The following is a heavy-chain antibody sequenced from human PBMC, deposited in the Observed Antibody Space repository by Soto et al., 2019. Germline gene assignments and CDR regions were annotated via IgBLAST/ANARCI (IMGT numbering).Heavy chain of an antibody. Sequence: GASVKASCKASGYTFTSYDINWVRQATGQGLEWMGWMNPNSGNTGYAQKFQGRVTMTRNTSISTAYMELSSLRSEDTAVYYCAREKRYCSGGSCENAFDIWGQGTMVTVS. V-gene: IGHV1-8*01. CDR1: GYTFTSYD. CDR2: MNPNSGNT. J-gene: IGHJ3*02. CDR3: AREKRYCSGGSCENAFDI. D-gene: IGHD2-15*01.